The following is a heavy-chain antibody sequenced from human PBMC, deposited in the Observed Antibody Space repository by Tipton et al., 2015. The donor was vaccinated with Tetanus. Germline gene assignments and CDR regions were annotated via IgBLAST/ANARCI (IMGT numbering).Heavy chain of an antibody. J-gene: IGHJ4*02. CDR3: VKHLIPGRAYFDS. Sequence: SLRLSCAASGFTFITSWMTWVRQAPGKGLEWVASTGEDARDKYYVDSVKGRFATSRDDAKNSLYLQMSSLRDEDTAVYYCVKHLIPGRAYFDSWGLGTLVPVSS. D-gene: IGHD2-2*01. CDR1: GFTFITSW. V-gene: IGHV3-7*01. CDR2: TGEDARDK.